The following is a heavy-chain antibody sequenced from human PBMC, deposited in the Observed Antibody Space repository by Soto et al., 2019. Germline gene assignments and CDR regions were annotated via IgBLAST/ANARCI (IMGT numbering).Heavy chain of an antibody. J-gene: IGHJ4*02. Sequence: SETLSLTCTVSGGSISSSSYYWGWIRQPPGKGLEWIGSIYYSGSTYYNPSLKSRVTISVDTSKNQFSLKLSSVTAADTAVYYCARQTHDYGDYIFDYWGQGTLVTVSS. V-gene: IGHV4-39*01. CDR2: IYYSGST. CDR3: ARQTHDYGDYIFDY. D-gene: IGHD4-17*01. CDR1: GGSISSSSYY.